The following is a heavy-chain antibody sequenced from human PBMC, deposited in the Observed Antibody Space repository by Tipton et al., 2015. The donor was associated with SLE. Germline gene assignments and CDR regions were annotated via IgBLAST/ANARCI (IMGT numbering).Heavy chain of an antibody. CDR2: IYYSGST. CDR1: GGSISSSSYY. CDR3: ARRLTRYSGYDYFDY. D-gene: IGHD5-12*01. Sequence: GLVKPSETLSLTCTVSGGSISSSSYYWGWIRQPPGKGLEWIGSIYYSGSTYYNPSLKSRVTISVDTSKNQFSLKLSSVTAADTAVYYCARRLTRYSGYDYFDYWGQGTLVTVSS. J-gene: IGHJ4*02. V-gene: IGHV4-39*07.